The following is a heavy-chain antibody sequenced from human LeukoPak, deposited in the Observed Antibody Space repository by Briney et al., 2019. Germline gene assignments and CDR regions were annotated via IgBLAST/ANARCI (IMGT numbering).Heavy chain of an antibody. D-gene: IGHD1-26*01. CDR3: ARALFRGRFDP. V-gene: IGHV4-39*07. CDR1: GGSISSSSYY. CDR2: INHSGST. Sequence: PSETLSLTCTVSGGSISSSSYYWGWIRQPPGKGLEWIGEINHSGSTNYNPSLKSRVTISVDTSKNQFSLKLSSVTAADTAVYYCARALFRGRFDPWGQGTLVTVSS. J-gene: IGHJ5*02.